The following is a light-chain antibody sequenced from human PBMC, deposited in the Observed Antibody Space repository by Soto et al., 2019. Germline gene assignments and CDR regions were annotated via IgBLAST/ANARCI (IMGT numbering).Light chain of an antibody. CDR1: SSNIGGNS. J-gene: IGLJ1*01. CDR3: GSWDSSLSAYV. CDR2: DDN. Sequence: QSALTQPPSVSAAPEQKVTISCSGSSSNIGGNSVSWYQQLPGTAPKLLIYDDNKRPSGIPDRFSGSKSGTSATLGITGFQTGDEADYYCGSWDSSLSAYVFGTGTKVTVL. V-gene: IGLV1-51*01.